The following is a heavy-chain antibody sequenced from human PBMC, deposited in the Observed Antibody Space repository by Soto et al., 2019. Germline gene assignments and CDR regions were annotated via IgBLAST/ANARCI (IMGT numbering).Heavy chain of an antibody. CDR3: ARDNYYDSNNWFDP. D-gene: IGHD3-22*01. V-gene: IGHV4-4*07. CDR1: GGPIKNYY. J-gene: IGHJ5*02. Sequence: SETLSLTCTVSGGPIKNYYWSWIRQPAGKGLEWIGRIYTTGSTNYNPSLKGRVTMSIDTSENQFSLRLNSVTAADTAVYYCARDNYYDSNNWFDPWGQGTLVTVSS. CDR2: IYTTGST.